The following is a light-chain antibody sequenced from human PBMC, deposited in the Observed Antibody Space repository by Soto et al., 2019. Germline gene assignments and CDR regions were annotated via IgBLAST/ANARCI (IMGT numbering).Light chain of an antibody. CDR3: SSYAGSNNFV. CDR2: EVS. V-gene: IGLV2-8*01. Sequence: QSALTQPPSASGTPGQSVTISCTGTSRDVRCYNYVSWYQQHPGKAPKLMIYEVSKRPSGVPDRFSGSKSGNTASLTVSGLQAEDEADYYCSSYAGSNNFVFGTGTKVTVL. J-gene: IGLJ1*01. CDR1: SRDVRCYNY.